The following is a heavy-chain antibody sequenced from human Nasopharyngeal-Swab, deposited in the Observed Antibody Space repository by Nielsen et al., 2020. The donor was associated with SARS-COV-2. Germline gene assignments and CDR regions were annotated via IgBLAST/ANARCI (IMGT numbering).Heavy chain of an antibody. Sequence: GGSLRLSCAASGFTFSSHGMHWVRQAPGKGLEWVSSISDSGDDTYYADSVKGRFSISRDNSKNTLDLQMNSLRAEDTAVYYCAKLGDYWGQGMLVTVSS. CDR1: GFTFSSHG. CDR3: AKLGDY. J-gene: IGHJ4*02. CDR2: ISDSGDDT. V-gene: IGHV3-23*01.